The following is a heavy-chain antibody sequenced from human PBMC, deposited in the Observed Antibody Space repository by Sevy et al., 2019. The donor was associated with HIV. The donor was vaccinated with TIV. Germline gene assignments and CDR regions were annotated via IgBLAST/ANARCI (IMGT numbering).Heavy chain of an antibody. V-gene: IGHV3-48*02. Sequence: GALRLSCSASGFTFRTYTMNWVRQAPGKGLEWISYIDSSSTLIAYEDSVKGRFTISRDNAKNSLYLQLNSLRDEDTAVYYCARDRSYSSGWYDYWGQGTLVTVSS. J-gene: IGHJ4*02. D-gene: IGHD6-19*01. CDR1: GFTFRTYT. CDR2: IDSSSTLI. CDR3: ARDRSYSSGWYDY.